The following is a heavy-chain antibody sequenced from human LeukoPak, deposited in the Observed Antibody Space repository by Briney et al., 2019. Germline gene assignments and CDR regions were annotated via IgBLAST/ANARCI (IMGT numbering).Heavy chain of an antibody. J-gene: IGHJ5*02. V-gene: IGHV4-4*07. CDR3: ARDPVVGATKEVNWFDP. D-gene: IGHD1-26*01. CDR1: GGSISSYY. Sequence: SETLSLTCTVSGGSISSYYWSWIRQPAGKGLEWIGRIYTSGSTNYNPSLKGRVTMSVDTSKNQFSLKLSSVTAADTAVYYCARDPVVGATKEVNWFDPWGQGTLVTVSS. CDR2: IYTSGST.